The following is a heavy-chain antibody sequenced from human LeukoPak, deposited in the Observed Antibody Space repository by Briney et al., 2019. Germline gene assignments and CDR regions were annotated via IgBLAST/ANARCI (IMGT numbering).Heavy chain of an antibody. CDR1: GGTFSSYA. CDR2: IIPILGIA. CDR3: ARGRGYSGSYYFDY. V-gene: IGHV1-69*04. Sequence: GASVKVSCKASGGTFSSYAISWVRQAPGQGLEWMGRIIPILGIANYAQKFQGRVTTTADKSTSTAYMELSSLRSEDTAVYYCARGRGYSGSYYFDYWGQGTLVTVSS. J-gene: IGHJ4*02. D-gene: IGHD1-26*01.